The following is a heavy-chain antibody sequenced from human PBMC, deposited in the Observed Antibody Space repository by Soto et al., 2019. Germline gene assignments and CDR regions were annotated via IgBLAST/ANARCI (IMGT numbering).Heavy chain of an antibody. Sequence: QVQLVQSGAEVKKPGSSVKVSCKASGGTFSSYAISWVRQAPGQGLEWMGGIIPIFGTANYAQKFQGRVTITADKSTSTAYMELSSLSYEDTAVYYCALALSERGDSSGYYALDYYYGMDVWGQGTTVTVSS. V-gene: IGHV1-69*06. D-gene: IGHD3-22*01. J-gene: IGHJ6*02. CDR3: ALALSERGDSSGYYALDYYYGMDV. CDR2: IIPIFGTA. CDR1: GGTFSSYA.